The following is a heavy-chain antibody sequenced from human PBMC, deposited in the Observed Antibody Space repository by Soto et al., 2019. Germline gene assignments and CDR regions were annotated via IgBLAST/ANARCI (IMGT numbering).Heavy chain of an antibody. CDR2: MDPNSGNT. V-gene: IGHV1-8*01. D-gene: IGHD3-3*01. Sequence: SVKGSCKASGYTFTIYGINWVRQATGQGLEWMGWMDPNSGNTGYAQKFQGRVTMTRNTSISTAYMELSSLRSEDTAVYYCARVGGENVLRFLEWLPAPYYYGMDVWGQGTTVTVAS. CDR1: GYTFTIYG. J-gene: IGHJ6*02. CDR3: ARVGGENVLRFLEWLPAPYYYGMDV.